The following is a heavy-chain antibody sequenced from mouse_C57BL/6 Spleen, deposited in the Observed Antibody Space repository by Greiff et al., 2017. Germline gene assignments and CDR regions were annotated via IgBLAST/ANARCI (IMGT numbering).Heavy chain of an antibody. D-gene: IGHD1-1*01. CDR2: INPNNGGT. V-gene: IGHV1-18*01. Sequence: EVQRVESGPELVKPGASVKIPCKASGYTFTDYNMDWVKQSHGKSLEWIGDINPNNGGTIYNQKFKGKATLTVDKSSSTAYMELRSLTSEDTAVYYCARFDYYGSSYVYFDYWGQGTTLTVSS. CDR3: ARFDYYGSSYVYFDY. CDR1: GYTFTDYN. J-gene: IGHJ2*01.